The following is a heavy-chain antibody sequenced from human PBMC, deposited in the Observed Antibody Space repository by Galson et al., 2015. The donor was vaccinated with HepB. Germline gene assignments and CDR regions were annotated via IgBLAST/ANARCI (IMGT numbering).Heavy chain of an antibody. J-gene: IGHJ6*03. V-gene: IGHV4-34*01. CDR2: INHSGST. CDR3: ARASNWNSTNSNYYMDV. CDR1: GGSFSGHY. Sequence: ETLSLTCAVYGGSFSGHYWSWIRQPPGKGLEWIGEINHSGSTNYNPSLKSRVTISVDTSKKQFSLKLRSVTAADTAVYYCARASNWNSTNSNYYMDVWGKGTTGTVSS. D-gene: IGHD1-20*01.